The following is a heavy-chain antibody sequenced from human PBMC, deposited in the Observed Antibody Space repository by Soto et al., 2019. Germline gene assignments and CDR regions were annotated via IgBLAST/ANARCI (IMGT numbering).Heavy chain of an antibody. CDR2: IYYSGST. Sequence: LSLTCTVSGGSVSSGSYYWSWIRQPPGKGLEWIGYIYYSGSTNYNPSLKSRVTISVDTSKNQFSLKLSSVTAADTAVYYCARTFRAYSYGYFDWFDTWGQGTLVTVSS. V-gene: IGHV4-61*01. CDR1: GGSVSSGSYY. CDR3: ARTFRAYSYGYFDWFDT. D-gene: IGHD5-18*01. J-gene: IGHJ5*02.